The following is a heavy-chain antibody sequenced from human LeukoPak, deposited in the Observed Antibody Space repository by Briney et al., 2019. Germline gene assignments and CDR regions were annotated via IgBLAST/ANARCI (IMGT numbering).Heavy chain of an antibody. J-gene: IGHJ6*02. CDR2: INHSGST. Sequence: SETLSLTCAVYGGSFSGYYWSWIRQPPGKGLEWIGEINHSGSTNYNPSLKSRVTISVDTSKNQFSLKLSSVTAADTAVYYCRRGGFYYYYGMDVWGQGTTVTVSS. CDR3: RRGGFYYYYGMDV. CDR1: GGSFSGYY. V-gene: IGHV4-34*01. D-gene: IGHD3-10*01.